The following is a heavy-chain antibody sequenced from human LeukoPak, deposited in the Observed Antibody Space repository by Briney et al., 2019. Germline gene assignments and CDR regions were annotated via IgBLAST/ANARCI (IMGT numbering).Heavy chain of an antibody. CDR1: GFTFSSYE. CDR2: ISSSGSTI. V-gene: IGHV3-48*03. Sequence: PGGSLRLSCAASGFTFSSYEMNWVRQAPGKGLEWVSYISSSGSTIYYADSVKGRFTISRDNGKNSLYLQMNSLRAEDTAVYYCATLWFGELATFDYWGQGTLVTVSS. CDR3: ATLWFGELATFDY. J-gene: IGHJ4*02. D-gene: IGHD3-10*01.